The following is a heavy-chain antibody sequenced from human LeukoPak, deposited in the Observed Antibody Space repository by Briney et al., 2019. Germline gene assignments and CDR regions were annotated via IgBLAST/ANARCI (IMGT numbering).Heavy chain of an antibody. J-gene: IGHJ6*02. V-gene: IGHV3-48*01. CDR3: ARTYCSGGSCYLFSYYYYGMGV. CDR1: GFTFSSYS. Sequence: GGSLRLSCAASGFTFSSYSMNWVRQAPGKGLEWVSYISSSSSTIYYADSVKGRFTISRDNAKNSLYLQMNSLRAEDTAVYYCARTYCSGGSCYLFSYYYYGMGVWGQGTTVTVSS. CDR2: ISSSSSTI. D-gene: IGHD2-15*01.